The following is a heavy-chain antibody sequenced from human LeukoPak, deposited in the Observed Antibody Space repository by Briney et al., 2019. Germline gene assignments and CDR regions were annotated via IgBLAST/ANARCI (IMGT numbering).Heavy chain of an antibody. D-gene: IGHD3-3*01. CDR2: INHSGST. Sequence: PSETLSLTCAVYGGSFSGYYWSWIRQPPGKGLEWIGEINHSGSTNYNPSLKSRVTISVDTSKNQFSLKLSSVTAADTAVYYCASIGFLEWLPSNWFDPWGQGTLVTVSS. CDR3: ASIGFLEWLPSNWFDP. CDR1: GGSFSGYY. J-gene: IGHJ5*02. V-gene: IGHV4-34*01.